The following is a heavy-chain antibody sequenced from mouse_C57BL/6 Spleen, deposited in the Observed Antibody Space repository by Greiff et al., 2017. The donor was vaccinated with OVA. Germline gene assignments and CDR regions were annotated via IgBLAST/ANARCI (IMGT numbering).Heavy chain of an antibody. CDR3: TRTGGGVDY. V-gene: IGHV1-15*01. Sequence: VKLVESGAELVRPGASVTLSCKASGYTFTDYEMHWVKQTPVHGLEWIGAIDPETGGTAYNQKFKGKAILTADKSSSTAYMELRSLTSEDSAVYYCTRTGGGVDYWGQGTTLTVSS. D-gene: IGHD4-1*01. J-gene: IGHJ2*01. CDR2: IDPETGGT. CDR1: GYTFTDYE.